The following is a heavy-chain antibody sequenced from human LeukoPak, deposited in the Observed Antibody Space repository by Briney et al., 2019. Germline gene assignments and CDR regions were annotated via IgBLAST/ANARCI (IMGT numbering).Heavy chain of an antibody. CDR1: GGSFSGYY. CDR3: ARGHSSASRYGSGSYYGHNWIDP. V-gene: IGHV4-34*01. J-gene: IGHJ5*02. CDR2: INHSGST. D-gene: IGHD3-10*01. Sequence: SETLSLTCAVYGGSFSGYYWSWIRQPPGNGLEWIGEINHSGSTNYNPSLQSRVTISVDTSKNQFSLKLSSVTAADTAVYYCARGHSSASRYGSGSYYGHNWIDPWGQGTLVTVSS.